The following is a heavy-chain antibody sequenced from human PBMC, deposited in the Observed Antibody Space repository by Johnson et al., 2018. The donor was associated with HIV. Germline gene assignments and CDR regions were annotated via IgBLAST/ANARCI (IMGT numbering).Heavy chain of an antibody. CDR1: GFTVSSNY. Sequence: VQLVESGGGLVQPGGSLRLSCAASGFTVSSNYMSWVRQAPGKGLEWVSGINWNSGSMDYAGSVKVRVTMSRDNAKSSLFLQMRGLRGGDTALYYCARDYRERIVGATLHDAFDIWGQGTMVTVSS. J-gene: IGHJ3*02. V-gene: IGHV3-48*04. D-gene: IGHD1-26*01. CDR2: INWNSGSM. CDR3: ARDYRERIVGATLHDAFDI.